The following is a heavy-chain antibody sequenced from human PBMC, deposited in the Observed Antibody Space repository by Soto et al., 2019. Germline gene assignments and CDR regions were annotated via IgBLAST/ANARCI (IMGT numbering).Heavy chain of an antibody. CDR3: AKSGDIVVVPAAEFDY. CDR1: GFTFSSYA. Sequence: GGSLRLSCAASGFTFSSYAMSWVRQAPGKGLEWVSAISGSGGSTYYADSVKGRFTISRDNSKNTLYLQMNSLRAEDTAVYYCAKSGDIVVVPAAEFDYWGQGTLVTVS. CDR2: ISGSGGST. V-gene: IGHV3-23*01. D-gene: IGHD2-2*01. J-gene: IGHJ4*02.